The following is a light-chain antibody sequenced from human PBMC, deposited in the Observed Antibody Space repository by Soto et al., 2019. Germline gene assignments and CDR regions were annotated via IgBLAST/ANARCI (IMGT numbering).Light chain of an antibody. CDR1: SSDVGYYNY. Sequence: QSALTRPASVSGSPGQSITISCTGTSSDVGYYNYVSWYQQHPGKVPKLMIYEVSNRPSGVSNRFSGSKSGNTASLTISGLQAEDEADYYCASYTSKSSYVFGTGTKLTVL. V-gene: IGLV2-14*01. CDR2: EVS. CDR3: ASYTSKSSYV. J-gene: IGLJ1*01.